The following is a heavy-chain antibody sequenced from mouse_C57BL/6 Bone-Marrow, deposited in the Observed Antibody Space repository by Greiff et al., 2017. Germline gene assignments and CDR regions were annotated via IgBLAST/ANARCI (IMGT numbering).Heavy chain of an antibody. D-gene: IGHD1-1*01. V-gene: IGHV1-15*01. J-gene: IGHJ3*01. CDR2: IDPETGGT. CDR1: GYTFTDYE. CDR3: TRGGYYGSRGWFAY. Sequence: VQLKESGAELVRPGASVTLSCKASGYTFTDYEMHWVKQTPVHGLEWIGAIDPETGGTAYNQKFKGKAILTADKSSSTAYMELRSLTSEDSAVYYCTRGGYYGSRGWFAYWGQGTLVTVSA.